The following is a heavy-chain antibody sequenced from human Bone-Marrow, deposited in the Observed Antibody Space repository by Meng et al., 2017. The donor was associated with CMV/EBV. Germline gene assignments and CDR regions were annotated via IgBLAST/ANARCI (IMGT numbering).Heavy chain of an antibody. CDR1: AFPFSDYY. V-gene: IGHV3-11*04. CDR3: AREGWYSSGWDDY. J-gene: IGHJ4*02. D-gene: IGHD6-19*01. CDR2: ISSSGSTI. Sequence: ASAFPFSDYYMSWIRQAPGKGLEWVSYISSSGSTIYYADSVKGRFTISRDNAKNSLYLQMNSLRAEDTAVYYCAREGWYSSGWDDYWGQGTLVTVSS.